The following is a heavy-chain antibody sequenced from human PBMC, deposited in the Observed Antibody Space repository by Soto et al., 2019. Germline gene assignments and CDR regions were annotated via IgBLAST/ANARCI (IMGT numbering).Heavy chain of an antibody. D-gene: IGHD3-16*02. Sequence: GGSLRLSCAASGFTFSSYWMSWVRQAPGKGLEWVANIKQDGSEKYYVDSVKGRFTISRDNAKNSLYLQMNSLRAEDTAVYYCARDGRGYYDYVWGSYRYPNLDYWGQGTLVTVS. J-gene: IGHJ4*02. CDR1: GFTFSSYW. CDR2: IKQDGSEK. CDR3: ARDGRGYYDYVWGSYRYPNLDY. V-gene: IGHV3-7*01.